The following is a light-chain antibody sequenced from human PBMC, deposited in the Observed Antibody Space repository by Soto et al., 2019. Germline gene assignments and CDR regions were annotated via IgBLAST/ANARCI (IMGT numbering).Light chain of an antibody. V-gene: IGLV2-23*01. J-gene: IGLJ2*01. CDR2: EDS. Sequence: QSVLTQPASVSGSPGQSITISCTGTSSDVASYNLVSWYQQHPGKAPKLMIYEDSKRPSGVSYRFSGSKSGNSASLTISGLQADDEADYYCCSYAGSVVFGGGTKLTVL. CDR1: SSDVASYNL. CDR3: CSYAGSVV.